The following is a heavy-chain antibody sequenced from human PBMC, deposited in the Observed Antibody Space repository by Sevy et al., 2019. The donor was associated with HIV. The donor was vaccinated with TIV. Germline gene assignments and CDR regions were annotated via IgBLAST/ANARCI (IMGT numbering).Heavy chain of an antibody. CDR1: GFTFSNYK. V-gene: IGHV3-21*01. Sequence: GGSLRLSCAASGFTFSNYKMNWVRQAPGKGLEWISFISDSSNYIYYADSVKGRFTISRDNAKNSLYLQMNSLRAEDTAVYYCPRRLASWDAFDIWGQGTMVTVSS. J-gene: IGHJ3*02. D-gene: IGHD6-13*01. CDR2: ISDSSNYI. CDR3: PRRLASWDAFDI.